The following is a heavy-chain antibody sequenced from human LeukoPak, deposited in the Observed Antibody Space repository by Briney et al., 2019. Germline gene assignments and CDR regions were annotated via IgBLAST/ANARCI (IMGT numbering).Heavy chain of an antibody. J-gene: IGHJ4*02. D-gene: IGHD3-3*01. CDR3: AKSVVYYDFWSLPKDY. V-gene: IGHV3-30*18. CDR2: ISYDGSNK. CDR1: GCTFSNYG. Sequence: GSLRLSCAASGCTFSNYGMHLVRQAPGKGLEWVAIISYDGSNKYYADSVKGRFTISRDNSKNTLFLQMNSLRAEDTAVYYCAKSVVYYDFWSLPKDYWGQGTLVTVSS.